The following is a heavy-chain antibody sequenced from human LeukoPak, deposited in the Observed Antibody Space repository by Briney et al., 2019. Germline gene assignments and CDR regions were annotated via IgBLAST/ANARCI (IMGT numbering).Heavy chain of an antibody. Sequence: PSETLSLTCTVSGGSISSSSYYWGWIRQPPGKGLEWIGSIYYSGSTYYNPSLKSRVTISVDTSKNQSSLKLSSVTAADTAVYYCARTTYHYYYDSSGSFDYWGQGTLVTVSS. V-gene: IGHV4-39*07. CDR1: GGSISSSSYY. CDR2: IYYSGST. J-gene: IGHJ4*02. CDR3: ARTTYHYYYDSSGSFDY. D-gene: IGHD3-22*01.